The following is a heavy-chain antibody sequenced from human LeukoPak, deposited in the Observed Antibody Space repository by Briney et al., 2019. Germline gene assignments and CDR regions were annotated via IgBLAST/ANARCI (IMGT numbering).Heavy chain of an antibody. D-gene: IGHD6-13*01. V-gene: IGHV3-64*01. CDR3: ARGDSSSWADPFDF. CDR2: ITSNGGAT. Sequence: GSLRLSCPASGFTFSTYSMHWVRQAPGKGLEYVSAITSNGGATYYPNSLEGRFTISRDNSKNTLYLQMGSLRIEDTAVYYCARGDSSSWADPFDFWGQGITVTVSS. J-gene: IGHJ3*01. CDR1: GFTFSTYS.